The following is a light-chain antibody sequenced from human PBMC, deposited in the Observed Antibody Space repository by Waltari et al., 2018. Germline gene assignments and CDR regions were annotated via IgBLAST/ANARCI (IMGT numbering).Light chain of an antibody. V-gene: IGKV3D-15*01. CDR2: YAS. J-gene: IGKJ2*03. CDR3: QKYNDWPYS. CDR1: QSVGST. Sequence: ETVMMQSPANLSLSPGERATLSCRASQSVGSTLAWYQQKPGQAPRLLIYYASSRATGIPDRFSGSGSGTEFTLTISSLDPEDVGVYYCQKYNDWPYSFGQGTKVEIK.